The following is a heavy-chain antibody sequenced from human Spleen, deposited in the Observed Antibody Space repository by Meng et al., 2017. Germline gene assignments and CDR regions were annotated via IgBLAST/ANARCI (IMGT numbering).Heavy chain of an antibody. CDR3: ARGFCRGGSCYHAFDI. CDR2: ISSSSSYI. V-gene: IGHV3-21*01. J-gene: IGHJ3*02. CDR1: GFTFSSYN. D-gene: IGHD2-15*01. Sequence: GESLKISCAASGFTFSSYNMNWVRQAPGKGLEWVSSISSSSSYIYYADSVKGRFTISIDNAKNSLYLQMNSLRVEDTAVYSCARGFCRGGSCYHAFDIWGQGTMVTVSS.